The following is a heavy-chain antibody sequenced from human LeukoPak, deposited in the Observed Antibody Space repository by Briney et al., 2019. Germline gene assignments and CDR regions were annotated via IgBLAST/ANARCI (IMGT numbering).Heavy chain of an antibody. CDR3: ARDRDSSGWYEGFDY. D-gene: IGHD6-19*01. CDR1: GLTFSSSA. V-gene: IGHV3-30-3*01. Sequence: GGSLRLSCAASGLTFSSSAMHWVSQAPDKGLEWVAVISYDGSNKYYADSVKGRFTISRDNSKNTLYLQMNSLRADDTAVYYCARDRDSSGWYEGFDYWGQGTLVTVSS. CDR2: ISYDGSNK. J-gene: IGHJ4*02.